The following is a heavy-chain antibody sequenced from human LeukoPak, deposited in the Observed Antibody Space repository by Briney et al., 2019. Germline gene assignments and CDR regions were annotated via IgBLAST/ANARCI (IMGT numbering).Heavy chain of an antibody. CDR3: ARGGGTFTQSYYDSSGYYYPTGQYYFDY. Sequence: PSETLSLTCTVSGGSISSGGYYWSWIRQHPGKGLEWIGYIYYSGSTYYNPSLKSRVTISVDTSKNQFSLKLSSVTAADTAVYYCARGGGTFTQSYYDSSGYYYPTGQYYFDYWGQGTLVTVSS. J-gene: IGHJ4*02. CDR1: GGSISSGGYY. D-gene: IGHD3-22*01. V-gene: IGHV4-31*03. CDR2: IYYSGST.